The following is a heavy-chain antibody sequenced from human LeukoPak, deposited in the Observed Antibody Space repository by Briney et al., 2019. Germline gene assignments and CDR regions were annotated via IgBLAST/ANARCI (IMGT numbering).Heavy chain of an antibody. V-gene: IGHV4-39*01. Sequence: PSETLSLTSTVSGGSLSSSSYHCGWIRQPPGKGLEWIGSIYYSGSTYYNPSLKSRVTISVDTSKNQFSLKLSAVTAADTAVHYCARLGFRGSSTSCYVDYYYYYMDVWGKGTTVTVSS. CDR1: GGSLSSSSYH. D-gene: IGHD2-2*01. CDR3: ARLGFRGSSTSCYVDYYYYYMDV. CDR2: IYYSGST. J-gene: IGHJ6*03.